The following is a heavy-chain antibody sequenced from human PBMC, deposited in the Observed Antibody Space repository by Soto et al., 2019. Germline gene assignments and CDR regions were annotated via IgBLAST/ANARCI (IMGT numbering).Heavy chain of an antibody. Sequence: ASVKVSCKASGYTFTGYYMHWVRQAPGQGLEWMGWINPNSGGTNYAQKFQGWVTMTRDTSISTAYMELSRLRSDDTAVYYCARGGLTRYFDWLSFYYYYYMDVWGKGTTVTVPS. V-gene: IGHV1-2*04. D-gene: IGHD3-9*01. CDR2: INPNSGGT. CDR3: ARGGLTRYFDWLSFYYYYYMDV. CDR1: GYTFTGYY. J-gene: IGHJ6*03.